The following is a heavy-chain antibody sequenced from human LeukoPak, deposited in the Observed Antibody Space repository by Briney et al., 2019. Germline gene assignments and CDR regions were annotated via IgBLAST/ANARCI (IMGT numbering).Heavy chain of an antibody. V-gene: IGHV3-9*01. CDR1: GFTFADYA. J-gene: IGHJ3*02. CDR3: AKAIVGAFDI. CDR2: ISWNSGSI. D-gene: IGHD3-10*01. Sequence: GRSLRLSCAASGFTFADYAMHWVRQAPGKGLEWVSGISWNSGSIGYADSVKGRFTISRDNAKNSVYLQMNSLRAEDTALYYCAKAIVGAFDIWGQGTMVTVSS.